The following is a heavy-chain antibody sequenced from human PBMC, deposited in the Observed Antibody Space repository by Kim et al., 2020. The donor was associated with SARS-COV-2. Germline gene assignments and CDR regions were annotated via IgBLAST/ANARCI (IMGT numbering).Heavy chain of an antibody. J-gene: IGHJ3*02. D-gene: IGHD6-19*01. CDR2: FDPEDGET. CDR3: ATVALYSSGWYLGGAFDI. Sequence: ASVKVSCKVSGYTLTELSMHWVRQAPGKGLEWMGGFDPEDGETIYAQKFQGRVTMTEDTSTDTAYMELSSLRSEDTAVYYCATVALYSSGWYLGGAFDIWGQGTMVTVSS. V-gene: IGHV1-24*01. CDR1: GYTLTELS.